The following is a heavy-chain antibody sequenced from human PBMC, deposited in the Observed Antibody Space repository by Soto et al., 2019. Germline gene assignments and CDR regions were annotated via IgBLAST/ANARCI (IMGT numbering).Heavy chain of an antibody. Sequence: EVQLVESGGGLVKPGGSLRLSCAASGFTFSNAWMSWVRQAPGKGLEWVGRIKSKTDGGTTDYAAPVKGRFTISRDDSKKTLYLQMNSLKTEDTAVYYCTTYGSSSRLYYYYYMDVWGKGTTVTVSS. CDR3: TTYGSSSRLYYYYYMDV. J-gene: IGHJ6*03. V-gene: IGHV3-15*01. CDR1: GFTFSNAW. D-gene: IGHD6-6*01. CDR2: IKSKTDGGTT.